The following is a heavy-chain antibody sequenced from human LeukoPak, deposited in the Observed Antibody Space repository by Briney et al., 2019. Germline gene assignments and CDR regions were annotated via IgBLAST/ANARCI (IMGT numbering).Heavy chain of an antibody. CDR2: IKSKTDGGTT. J-gene: IGHJ4*02. Sequence: GGPLRLSCAASGFTFSSNYMSWVRQAPGKGLEWVGRIKSKTDGGTTDYAAPVKGRFTISRDDSKNTLYLQMNSLKTEDTAVYYCTTRGRSSGWYGDNDYWGQGTLVTVSS. CDR3: TTRGRSSGWYGDNDY. D-gene: IGHD6-19*01. V-gene: IGHV3-15*01. CDR1: GFTFSSNY.